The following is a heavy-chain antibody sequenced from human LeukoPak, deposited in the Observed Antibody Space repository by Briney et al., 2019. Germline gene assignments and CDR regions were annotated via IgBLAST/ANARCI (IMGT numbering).Heavy chain of an antibody. J-gene: IGHJ4*02. CDR1: GGSISSYY. CDR3: ARDLDY. V-gene: IGHV4-59*01. CDR2: IYYSGST. Sequence: SETLSLTCTVSGGSISSYYWSWIRQPPGKGLEWIGYIYYSGSTSYNPSLKSRVTISVDTSKNQFSLKLSSVTAADTAVYYCARDLDYWGQGTLVTVSS.